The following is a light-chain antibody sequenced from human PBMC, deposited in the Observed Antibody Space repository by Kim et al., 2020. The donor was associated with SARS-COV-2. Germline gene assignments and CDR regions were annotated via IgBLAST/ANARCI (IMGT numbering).Light chain of an antibody. CDR1: SLRSYY. J-gene: IGLJ2*01. V-gene: IGLV3-19*01. Sequence: SSELTQDPALSVALGQTVRITCQGDSLRSYYATWYQQKPGQAPILLIYGKNNRPSGIPDRFSCSSSGNTASLTITGAQAEDDADYYCNSRDTNDNVVFGGGTSLTVL. CDR2: GKN. CDR3: NSRDTNDNVV.